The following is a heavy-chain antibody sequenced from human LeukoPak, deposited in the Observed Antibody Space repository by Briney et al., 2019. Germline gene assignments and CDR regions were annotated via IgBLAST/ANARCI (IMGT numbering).Heavy chain of an antibody. CDR3: ARQVAVAGTGWFDP. CDR2: ICLGDSDA. Sequence: GESLKISCKGSGFTFTSYWIGWVRQMPGKGLEWMGVICLGDSDARYSPSFQGQVTISADRSISTAYLQRSSLKASDTAMYYCARQVAVAGTGWFDPWGQGTLVTVSS. CDR1: GFTFTSYW. J-gene: IGHJ5*02. V-gene: IGHV5-51*01. D-gene: IGHD6-19*01.